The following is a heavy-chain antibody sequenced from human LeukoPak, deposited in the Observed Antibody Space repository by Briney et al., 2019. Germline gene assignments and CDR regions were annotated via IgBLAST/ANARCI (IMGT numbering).Heavy chain of an antibody. J-gene: IGHJ4*02. D-gene: IGHD5-24*01. CDR1: GFTFSNAW. CDR3: TTDTIYTGFDY. V-gene: IGHV3-15*01. CDR2: IKSKTDGGTT. Sequence: GGSLRLSCAASGFTFSNAWMSWVRQAPGKGLEWVGRIKSKTDGGTTDYAAPVKGRFTISRDDSKNTLYLQMNSLKAEDTAVYYCTTDTIYTGFDYWGQGTLVTVSS.